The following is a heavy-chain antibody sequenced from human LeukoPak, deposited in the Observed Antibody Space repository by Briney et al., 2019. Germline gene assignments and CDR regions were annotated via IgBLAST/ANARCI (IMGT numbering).Heavy chain of an antibody. CDR2: MNPNSGNT. J-gene: IGHJ5*02. V-gene: IGHV1-8*01. D-gene: IGHD3-10*01. CDR3: ARGGRRLLWFRESPRTTNWFDP. Sequence: GASVKVSCKASGYTFTSYDINWVRQATGQGLEWMGWMNPNSGNTGYAQKFQGRVTMTRNTSISTAYMELSSLGSEDTAVYYCARGGRRLLWFRESPRTTNWFDPWGQGTLVTVSS. CDR1: GYTFTSYD.